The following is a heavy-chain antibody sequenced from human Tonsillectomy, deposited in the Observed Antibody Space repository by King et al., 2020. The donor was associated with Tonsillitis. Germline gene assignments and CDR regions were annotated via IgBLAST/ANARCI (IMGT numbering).Heavy chain of an antibody. CDR3: AKSHDYGDYGDYGMDV. J-gene: IGHJ6*02. D-gene: IGHD4-17*01. V-gene: IGHV3-21*01. CDR1: GFPFSSYT. Sequence: VQLVESGGGLVKPGGSLRLSCAASGFPFSSYTMNWGRQAPGMGLEWVANLNSGSTSIYYADSVRGRFTISRDNAKNSVFLQMNSLRGEDTAMYYCAKSHDYGDYGDYGMDVWGQGTTVIVSS. CDR2: LNSGSTSI.